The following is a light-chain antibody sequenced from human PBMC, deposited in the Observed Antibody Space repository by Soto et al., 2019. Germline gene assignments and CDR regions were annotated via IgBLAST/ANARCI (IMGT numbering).Light chain of an antibody. J-gene: IGKJ4*01. CDR3: QHYNNWPLT. CDR2: GTS. Sequence: EIVMTQSPPTLSVSPGERATLSCRASQSITSSLAWYLQKPGQAPRLLIYGTSTRATGIPARFSGSGSGTEFTLTISSLQSEDSAVYYCQHYNNWPLTFGGGTKVEI. V-gene: IGKV3-15*01. CDR1: QSITSS.